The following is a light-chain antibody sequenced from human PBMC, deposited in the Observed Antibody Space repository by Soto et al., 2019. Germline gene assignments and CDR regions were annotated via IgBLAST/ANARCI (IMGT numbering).Light chain of an antibody. Sequence: EIVLTQSPGTLSLSPGERAILSCRASQTINSGDLAWYQQRPGQAPRLLIYGASSRATGIPDRFSGSGSGTDFTLTICRLEPEDFAMYYCQQYDTFGQGTKVDIK. J-gene: IGKJ2*01. CDR2: GAS. V-gene: IGKV3-20*01. CDR1: QTINSGD. CDR3: QQYDT.